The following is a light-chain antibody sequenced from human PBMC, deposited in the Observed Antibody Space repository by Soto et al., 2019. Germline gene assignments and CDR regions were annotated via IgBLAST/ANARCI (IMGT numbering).Light chain of an antibody. J-gene: IGLJ3*02. V-gene: IGLV2-8*01. CDR3: SSYAGDHVL. CDR1: SSDVGAYKF. Sequence: QSALTQPPSASGSPGQSVTISCTGTSSDVGAYKFVSWYQHHPGKAPKLLIYEVNKRPSGVPDRFSGSKSANTASLTVSGLQAEDEADYYCSSYAGDHVLFGGGTKLTVL. CDR2: EVN.